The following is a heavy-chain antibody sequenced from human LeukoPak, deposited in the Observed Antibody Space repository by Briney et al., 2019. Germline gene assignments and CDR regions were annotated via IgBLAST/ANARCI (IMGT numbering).Heavy chain of an antibody. CDR1: GFTFSSYS. CDR2: ISSSSTI. Sequence: GGSLRLSCAASGFTFSSYSMNWVRQAPGKGLEWVSYISSSSTIYYADSVKGRFTISRDNAKNSLYLQMNSLRAEDTAVYYCARAPTVVGIAVAGYWGQGTLVTVSS. CDR3: ARAPTVVGIAVAGY. V-gene: IGHV3-48*04. J-gene: IGHJ4*02. D-gene: IGHD6-19*01.